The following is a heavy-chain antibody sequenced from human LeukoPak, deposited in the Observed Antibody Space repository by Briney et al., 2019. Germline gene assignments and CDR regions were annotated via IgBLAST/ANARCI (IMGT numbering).Heavy chain of an antibody. V-gene: IGHV3-33*06. D-gene: IGHD3-22*01. CDR2: IWYDGSNK. CDR3: AKAPYYDSSGRHLDY. CDR1: GFTFSSYG. Sequence: PGRSLRLSCAASGFTFSSYGMHWVRQAPGKGLEWVAVIWYDGSNKYYADSVKGRFTISRDNSKNTLYLQMNSLRAEDTAVYYCAKAPYYDSSGRHLDYWGQGTLVTVSS. J-gene: IGHJ4*02.